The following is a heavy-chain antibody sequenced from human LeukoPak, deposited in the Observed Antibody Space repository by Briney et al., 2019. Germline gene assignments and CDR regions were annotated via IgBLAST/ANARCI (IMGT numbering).Heavy chain of an antibody. V-gene: IGHV1-2*02. J-gene: IGHJ6*02. D-gene: IGHD6-25*01. CDR2: INPNSGGT. Sequence: ASVKVSCKASGYTFTGYYMHWVRQAPGQGLEWMGWINPNSGGTNYAQKFQGRVTMTRDTSISTAYMELSRLRSDDTAVYYCARAERYYYYYGMDVWGQGTTVTVSS. CDR3: ARAERYYYYYGMDV. CDR1: GYTFTGYY.